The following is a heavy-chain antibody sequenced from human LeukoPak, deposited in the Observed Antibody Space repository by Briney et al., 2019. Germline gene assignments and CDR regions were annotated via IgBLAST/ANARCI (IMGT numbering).Heavy chain of an antibody. CDR1: GGTFSSYA. CDR3: ARDSLNYYGSGSYYID. CDR2: IIPIFGTA. J-gene: IGHJ4*02. Sequence: SVKVSCKASGGTFSSYAISWVRQAPGQGLEWMGGIIPIFGTANYAQKFQGRVTITADKSTSTAYMELSSLRSEDTAVYYCARDSLNYYGSGSYYIDWGQGTLVTVSS. D-gene: IGHD3-10*01. V-gene: IGHV1-69*06.